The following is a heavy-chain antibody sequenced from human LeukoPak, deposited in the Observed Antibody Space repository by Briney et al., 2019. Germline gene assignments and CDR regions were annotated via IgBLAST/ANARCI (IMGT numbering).Heavy chain of an antibody. CDR2: IFASGSL. V-gene: IGHV4-61*02. D-gene: IGHD1-26*01. CDR1: GGSISSGSHY. CDR3: ARATLKVGFDY. J-gene: IGHJ4*02. Sequence: PSETLSLTCTVSGGSISSGSHYWSWVRQPAGKGLEWLGRIFASGSLNYNPSLNNRVTISVDSSKNQFSLKLSSVSAADTAVYYCARATLKVGFDYWGQGTLVTVSS.